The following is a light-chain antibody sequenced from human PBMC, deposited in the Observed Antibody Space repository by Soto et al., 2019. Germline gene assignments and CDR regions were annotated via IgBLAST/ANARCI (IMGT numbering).Light chain of an antibody. J-gene: IGLJ1*01. Sequence: QSVLTQPASVSGSPGQSITISCTGTSSDVGASNYVSWYQQHPGKAPKLMIYEVSHRPSGVSNLFSGSKSGNTASLTISGLRAEDEADYYCSSYTSNGVDVFGTGTKVTVL. CDR3: SSYTSNGVDV. V-gene: IGLV2-14*01. CDR2: EVS. CDR1: SSDVGASNY.